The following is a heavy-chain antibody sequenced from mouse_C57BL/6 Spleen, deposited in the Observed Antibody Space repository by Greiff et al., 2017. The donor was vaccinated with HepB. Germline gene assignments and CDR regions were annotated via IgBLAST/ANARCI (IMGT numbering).Heavy chain of an antibody. Sequence: VQVVESGAELVRPGASVTLSCKASGYTFTDYEMHWVKQTPVHGLEWIGAIDPETGGTAYNQKFKGKAILTADKSSSTAYMELRSLTSEDSAVYYCTRAEGTWFAYWGQGTLVTVSA. CDR2: IDPETGGT. J-gene: IGHJ3*01. CDR1: GYTFTDYE. V-gene: IGHV1-15*01. CDR3: TRAEGTWFAY.